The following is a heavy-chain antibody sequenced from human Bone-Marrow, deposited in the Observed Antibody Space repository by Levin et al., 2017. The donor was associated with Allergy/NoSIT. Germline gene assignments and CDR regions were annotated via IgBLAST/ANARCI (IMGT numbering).Heavy chain of an antibody. D-gene: IGHD2-8*01. CDR2: FHHSGTT. CDR3: ARVSRYCTNGMCSYDT. V-gene: IGHV4-38-2*01. Sequence: GSLRLSCAVSGYSISSGYFWGWLRQPPGKGLEWIGSFHHSGTTHYNPPLKSRVTIVVDTSKNQFSLKLTSVTAADTAVDYCARVSRYCTNGMCSYDTWGQGTLVTVSS. CDR1: GYSISSGYF. J-gene: IGHJ5*02.